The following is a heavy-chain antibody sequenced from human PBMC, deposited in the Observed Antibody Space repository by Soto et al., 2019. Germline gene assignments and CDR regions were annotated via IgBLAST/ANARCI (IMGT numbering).Heavy chain of an antibody. J-gene: IGHJ4*02. CDR2: ISSDGSNK. CDR3: ASGGYSSAWYVISFDGY. D-gene: IGHD6-19*01. Sequence: GGSLRLSCAASGFTFSYYGMHWVRQAPGKGPEWVAVISSDGSNKFYADSVKGRFAISRDNSKNTLYLQLNSLRAEDTAVYYCASGGYSSAWYVISFDGYRAQRTPVTVSS. CDR1: GFTFSYYG. V-gene: IGHV3-30*03.